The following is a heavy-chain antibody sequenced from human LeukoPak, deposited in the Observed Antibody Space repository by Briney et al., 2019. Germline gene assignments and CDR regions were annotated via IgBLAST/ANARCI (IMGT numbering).Heavy chain of an antibody. CDR2: ISAYNGNT. CDR3: ARERVRPGSFDY. Sequence: ASVKVSCKASGYTFTGYGISWVRQAPGQGLEGMGWISAYNGNTNYAQKLQGRVTMTTDTSTSTAYMELRSLRSDDTAVYYCARERVRPGSFDYWGQGTLVTVSS. D-gene: IGHD6-6*01. CDR1: GYTFTGYG. J-gene: IGHJ4*02. V-gene: IGHV1-18*01.